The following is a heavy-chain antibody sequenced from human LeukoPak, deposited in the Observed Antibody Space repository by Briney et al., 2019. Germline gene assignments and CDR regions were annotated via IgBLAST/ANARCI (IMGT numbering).Heavy chain of an antibody. J-gene: IGHJ4*02. D-gene: IGHD2-21*01. CDR1: GGSFSGYY. V-gene: IGHV4-34*01. Sequence: SETLSLTCAVYGGSFSGYYWSWIRQPPGKGLEWIGEINHSGSTNYNPSLKSRVTISVDTSKNQFSLKLSSVTAADTAVYYCARETWARTYFLEDWGQGTLVTVSS. CDR2: INHSGST. CDR3: ARETWARTYFLED.